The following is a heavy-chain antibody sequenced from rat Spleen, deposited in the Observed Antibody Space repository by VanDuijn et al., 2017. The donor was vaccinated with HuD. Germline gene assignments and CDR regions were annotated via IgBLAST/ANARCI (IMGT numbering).Heavy chain of an antibody. V-gene: IGHV5-25*01. J-gene: IGHJ1*01. Sequence: EVQLVESGGGLVQPGRSMKLSCAASGFTFSNYYMAWVRQAPTKGLEWVASISTGGGNTYYRDSVKGRFTISRDNAKSTLYLQMDSLRSEDTATYYCARHAYYDGSYYPLYWYFDFWGPGTMVTVSS. CDR1: GFTFSNYY. CDR2: ISTGGGNT. D-gene: IGHD1-12*02. CDR3: ARHAYYDGSYYPLYWYFDF.